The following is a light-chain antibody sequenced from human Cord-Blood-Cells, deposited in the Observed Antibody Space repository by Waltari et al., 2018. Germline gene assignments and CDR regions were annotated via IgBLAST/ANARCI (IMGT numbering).Light chain of an antibody. V-gene: IGLV2-23*01. Sequence: QSALTQPASVSGSPGQSITISCTGTSSDVGSYNLLSWYQQHPGKAPKLMIYEGSKRPSGVSKRFSGSKSGNTASLTISGLQAEDEADYYCCSYAGSSTLVFGGGTKLTVL. CDR2: EGS. J-gene: IGLJ3*02. CDR3: CSYAGSSTLV. CDR1: SSDVGSYNL.